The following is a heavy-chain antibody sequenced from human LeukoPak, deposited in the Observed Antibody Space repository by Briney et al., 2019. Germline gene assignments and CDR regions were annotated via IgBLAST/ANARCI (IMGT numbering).Heavy chain of an antibody. D-gene: IGHD4-17*01. J-gene: IGHJ4*02. Sequence: ASVKVSCKASGYTFTGYYMHWVRQAPGQGLEWMGWINPNSGGTNYARKFQGRVTMTRDTSISTAYMELSRLGSDDTAVYYCAKTTYGDYEVELDYWGQGTMVTVSS. CDR2: INPNSGGT. CDR3: AKTTYGDYEVELDY. CDR1: GYTFTGYY. V-gene: IGHV1-2*02.